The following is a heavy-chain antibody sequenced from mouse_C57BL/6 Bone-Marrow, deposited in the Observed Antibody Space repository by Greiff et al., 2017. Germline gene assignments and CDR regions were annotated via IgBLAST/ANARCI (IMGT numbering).Heavy chain of an antibody. D-gene: IGHD6-1*01. Sequence: DVKLEESGEGLVKPGGSLKLSCAASGFSFSSYAMSWVRQTPEKRLEWVAYFSSGGDYIYYAATVKGRFTIPRDNAKNTLYLQMSSVNSEDTAMYYGTRGSAFPHWYFDVWGTGTTVTVSS. J-gene: IGHJ1*03. CDR1: GFSFSSYA. CDR2: FSSGGDYI. V-gene: IGHV5-9-1*02. CDR3: TRGSAFPHWYFDV.